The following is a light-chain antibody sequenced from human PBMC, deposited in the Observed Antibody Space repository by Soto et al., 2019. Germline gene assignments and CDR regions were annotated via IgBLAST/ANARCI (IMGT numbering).Light chain of an antibody. CDR2: KSD. V-gene: IGLV1-47*01. CDR1: SSSIGTNY. J-gene: IGLJ1*01. CDR3: ASWDDSLSGYV. Sequence: QSVLTQPPSASGTPGQRVTISCSGSSSSIGTNYVYWYQQLPGTAPKLLIYKSDRRPSGVPDRFSASKSGTSASLAISGLRSEDEADYHCASWDDSLSGYVFGTGTKVTV.